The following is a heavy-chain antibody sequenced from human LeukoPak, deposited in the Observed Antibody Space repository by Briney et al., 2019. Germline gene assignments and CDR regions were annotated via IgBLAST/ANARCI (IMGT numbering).Heavy chain of an antibody. CDR1: GGSISSGGYY. CDR2: IYHSGST. V-gene: IGHV4-30-2*01. D-gene: IGHD6-6*01. Sequence: PSQTLSLTCTVSGGSISSGGYYWSWIRQPPGKGLEWIGYIYHSGSTYYNPSLKSRVTISVDRSKNQFSLKLSSVTAADTAVYYCARHEKQLVFFDYWGQGTLVTVSS. CDR3: ARHEKQLVFFDY. J-gene: IGHJ4*02.